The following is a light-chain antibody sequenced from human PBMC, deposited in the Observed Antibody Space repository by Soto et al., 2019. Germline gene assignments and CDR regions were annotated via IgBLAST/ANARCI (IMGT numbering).Light chain of an antibody. V-gene: IGKV3-11*01. Sequence: EIVLPQSPATLSLSPGERATLSCRASQSVSSYLAWYQQKPGQAPRLLIYDASNRATGIPARFSGSGSGTDFTLTICRLEPEDFAVYYCQQYGSSSTFGQGTRLEIK. J-gene: IGKJ5*01. CDR1: QSVSSY. CDR2: DAS. CDR3: QQYGSSST.